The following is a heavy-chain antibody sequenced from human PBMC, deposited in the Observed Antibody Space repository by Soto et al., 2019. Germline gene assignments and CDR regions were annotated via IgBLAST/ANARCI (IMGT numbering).Heavy chain of an antibody. J-gene: IGHJ4*02. D-gene: IGHD2-21*02. CDR1: GGSINGYY. V-gene: IGHV4-59*01. Sequence: QVQLQESGPGLVKPSETLSLSCTVSGGSINGYYWSWIRQPPGKGLEWIAYIYSSGSTNYNPSLKSRVSISVDASNNQFSLKVRSVTAADTAVYYCAREAPNCGGDCYDWWGQGTLVTVSS. CDR2: IYSSGST. CDR3: AREAPNCGGDCYDW.